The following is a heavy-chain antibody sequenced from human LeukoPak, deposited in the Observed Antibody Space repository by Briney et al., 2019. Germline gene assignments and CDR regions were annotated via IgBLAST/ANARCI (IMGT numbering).Heavy chain of an antibody. CDR2: ITGPGDGT. CDR1: GFTFSGYA. Sequence: GGSLRLSCAASGFTFSGYAMSWVRQAPGKGLEWVSAITGPGDGTWHADSVRGRFTTSRDNSKNTLYLQMNSLRAEDTAVYFCAKRIYGWYQIDYWGQGTLVTVS. J-gene: IGHJ4*02. CDR3: AKRIYGWYQIDY. V-gene: IGHV3-23*01. D-gene: IGHD6-19*01.